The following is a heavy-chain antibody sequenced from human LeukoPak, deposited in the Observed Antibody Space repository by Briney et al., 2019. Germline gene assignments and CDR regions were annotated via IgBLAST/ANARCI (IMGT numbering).Heavy chain of an antibody. D-gene: IGHD4-17*01. J-gene: IGHJ4*02. CDR1: GGSISSTSYY. CDR2: IYYSGTT. Sequence: PSETLSLTCTFSGGSISSTSYYWGWIRQPPGKGLEWIGSIYYSGTTYYKASLQSRLTISVDTSKNEFSLRLSSVTAADTAVYYCATPAGPYGDYDYWGQGTLVTVSS. CDR3: ATPAGPYGDYDY. V-gene: IGHV4-39*01.